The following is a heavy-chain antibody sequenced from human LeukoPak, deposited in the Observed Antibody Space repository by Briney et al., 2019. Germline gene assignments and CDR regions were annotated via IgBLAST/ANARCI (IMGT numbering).Heavy chain of an antibody. V-gene: IGHV4-30-4*01. CDR1: GGSISSGDYY. D-gene: IGHD3-10*01. J-gene: IGHJ5*02. CDR3: TREGDYYGSGSPGSFDP. Sequence: PSQTLSLTCTVSGGSISSGDYYWSWIRQPPGKGLEWIGYIYYSGNTYYNPSLKSRVTISVDTSKNQFSLNLSSVTAADTAVYYCTREGDYYGSGSPGSFDPWGQGTLVTVSS. CDR2: IYYSGNT.